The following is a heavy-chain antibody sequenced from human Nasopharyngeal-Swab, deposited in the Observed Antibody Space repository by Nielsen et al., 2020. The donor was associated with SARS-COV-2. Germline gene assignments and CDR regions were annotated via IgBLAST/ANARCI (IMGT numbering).Heavy chain of an antibody. V-gene: IGHV4-34*01. CDR1: GGSFSAYH. CDR2: INHRGGT. CDR3: ARGPDQFHSFDY. Sequence: SETLSLTCAVYGGSFSAYHWSWNRLPPGKGLEWNGEINHRGGTAYKSSLKSRVTISVDTSKNQFSLELRSVTAADTAVYFCARGPDQFHSFDYWDQGTLVTVSS. D-gene: IGHD2-21*01. J-gene: IGHJ4*02.